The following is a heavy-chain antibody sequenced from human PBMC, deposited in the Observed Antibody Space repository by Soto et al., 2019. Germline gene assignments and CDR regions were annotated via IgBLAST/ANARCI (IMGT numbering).Heavy chain of an antibody. D-gene: IGHD6-13*01. J-gene: IGHJ6*02. CDR2: ISYDGSNV. CDR1: GFDFNSYA. V-gene: IGHV3-30*18. CDR3: AKAILAATIGPYAMDV. Sequence: QVLLVESGGGVVQPGASLRLSCAASGFDFNSYAMHWVRQAPGKGLEWMGVISYDGSNVYYAEFVKGRFTISRDRSKNTLFLQGESLRGDDTGTYYCAKAILAATIGPYAMDVWGQGTTVTVSS.